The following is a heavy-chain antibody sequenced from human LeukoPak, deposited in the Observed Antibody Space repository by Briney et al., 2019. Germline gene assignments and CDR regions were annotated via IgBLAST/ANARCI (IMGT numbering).Heavy chain of an antibody. D-gene: IGHD1-7*01. CDR2: ISSSSSYI. CDR1: GFTFSSYS. Sequence: GGSLRLSCAASGFTFSSYSMNWVRQAPGKGLEWVSSISSSSSYIYYADSVKGRFTISRDNAKNSLYLQMNSLRAENTAVYYCARGITRTTGIDYWGQGTLVTVSS. J-gene: IGHJ4*02. V-gene: IGHV3-21*01. CDR3: ARGITRTTGIDY.